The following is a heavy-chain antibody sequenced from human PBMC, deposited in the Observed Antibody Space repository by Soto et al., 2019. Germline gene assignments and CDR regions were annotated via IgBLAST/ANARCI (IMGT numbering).Heavy chain of an antibody. V-gene: IGHV3-7*03. Sequence: GASLRLSCTASGVTYSSFWMSWERQAPGKGLEWVANVNTDGSETHYVDSVKGRFTISRDNPKTSLFPQMNSPRVEDTAVYFWTSDRYPRFYHGSGSYPYYWGQGTPVPVSS. CDR2: VNTDGSET. J-gene: IGHJ4*02. CDR1: GVTYSSFW. D-gene: IGHD3-10*01. CDR3: TSDRYPRFYHGSGSYPYY.